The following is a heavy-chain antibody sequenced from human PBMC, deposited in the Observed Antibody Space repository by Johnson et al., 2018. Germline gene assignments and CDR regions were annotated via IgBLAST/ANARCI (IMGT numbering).Heavy chain of an antibody. Sequence: QVQLVQSGGGVVQPGRSLRLSCAASGFTFSSYAMHWVRQAPGKGLEWVAVISYDGSNKYYADSVKGRFTIYRDNSKNTLYLQMNSLRAEDTAVYYCARDVGRAKIGDAFGIWGQGTRVTVSS. CDR1: GFTFSSYA. V-gene: IGHV3-30-3*01. J-gene: IGHJ3*02. D-gene: IGHD5-24*01. CDR3: ARDVGRAKIGDAFGI. CDR2: ISYDGSNK.